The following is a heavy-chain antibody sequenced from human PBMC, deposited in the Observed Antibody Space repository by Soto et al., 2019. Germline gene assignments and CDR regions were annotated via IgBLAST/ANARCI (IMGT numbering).Heavy chain of an antibody. J-gene: IGHJ3*02. CDR1: GFTFSSYA. Sequence: EVQLLESGGGLVQPGGSLRLSCAASGFTFSSYAMSWVRQAPGKGLEWVAAISGSGGSTYYADSVKGRFTISRDNSKNTLYLQMNSLRAEDTAVYYCAKEPDMIVVVITPSGAFDIWGQGTMVTVSS. D-gene: IGHD3-22*01. CDR2: ISGSGGST. CDR3: AKEPDMIVVVITPSGAFDI. V-gene: IGHV3-23*01.